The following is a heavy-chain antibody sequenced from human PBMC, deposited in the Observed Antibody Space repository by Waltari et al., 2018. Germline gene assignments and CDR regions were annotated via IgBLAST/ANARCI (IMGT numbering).Heavy chain of an antibody. CDR2: IYYSGST. V-gene: IGHV4-59*01. J-gene: IGHJ4*02. CDR3: ARGYGGVGGNSFFDY. D-gene: IGHD3-16*01. Sequence: QVQLQESGPGLVKPSETLSLTCTVSGGSISSYYWSWIRQPPGKGLEWIGYIYYSGSTNYNPSLERRVTISVDTSKNQFSLKLSSVTAADTAVYYCARGYGGVGGNSFFDYWGQGTLVTVSS. CDR1: GGSISSYY.